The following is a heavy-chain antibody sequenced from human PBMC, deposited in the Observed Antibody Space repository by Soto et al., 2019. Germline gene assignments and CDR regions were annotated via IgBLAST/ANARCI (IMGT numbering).Heavy chain of an antibody. CDR3: ATSGYSYDAFDI. J-gene: IGHJ3*02. CDR2: ISGSGGST. D-gene: IGHD3-22*01. Sequence: EVQLLESGGGLVQPGGSLRLSCAASGFTFSSYAMSWVRQAPGKGLEWVSAISGSGGSTYYADSVKGRFTISRDNSKNTLYLQMNSLRAEDTAVYYCATSGYSYDAFDIWGQGTMFTVSS. CDR1: GFTFSSYA. V-gene: IGHV3-23*01.